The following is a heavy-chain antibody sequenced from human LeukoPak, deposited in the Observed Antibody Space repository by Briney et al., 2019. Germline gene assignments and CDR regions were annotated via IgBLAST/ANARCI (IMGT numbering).Heavy chain of an antibody. CDR2: ISDDGGSK. Sequence: PGGSLRLSCAASGFTFSSYAMHWVRQAPGKGLEWVAVISDDGGSKYYADSVKGRFTISRDNSKNTLDLQMNSLRGEDTAVYYCASLRGYRKDDWGQGTLVTVSS. CDR1: GFTFSSYA. D-gene: IGHD6-13*01. V-gene: IGHV3-30-3*01. CDR3: ASLRGYRKDD. J-gene: IGHJ4*02.